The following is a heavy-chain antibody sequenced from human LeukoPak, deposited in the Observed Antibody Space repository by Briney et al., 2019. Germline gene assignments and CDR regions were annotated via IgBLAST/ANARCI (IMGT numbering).Heavy chain of an antibody. CDR2: VKQDGSEK. J-gene: IGHJ6*02. CDR1: GFSFSSYW. CDR3: ARDNGVYGDYYYYYYYGMDV. D-gene: IGHD4-17*01. Sequence: PGGSLRLSCTASGFSFSSYWMSWIRQSPGKGLEWVANVKQDGSEKYYLESVEGRFTNARDNAKNSLYLQMNSLRAEDTAVYYCARDNGVYGDYYYYYYYGMDVWGQGTTVTVSS. V-gene: IGHV3-7*01.